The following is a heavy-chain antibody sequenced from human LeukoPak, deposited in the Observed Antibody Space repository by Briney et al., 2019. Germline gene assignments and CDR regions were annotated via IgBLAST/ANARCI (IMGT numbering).Heavy chain of an antibody. V-gene: IGHV3-74*01. CDR2: IDSGGTST. CDR3: ARSSNCVDY. Sequence: GGSLRLSCAASGFNVNNNYMDWVRQAPGKGLVWVSRIDSGGTSTTYADSVKGRFTISKDNAKNTLYLQMNSLRAEDTAVYYCARSSNCVDYWGQGTLVTVSS. D-gene: IGHD6-13*01. CDR1: GFNVNNNY. J-gene: IGHJ4*02.